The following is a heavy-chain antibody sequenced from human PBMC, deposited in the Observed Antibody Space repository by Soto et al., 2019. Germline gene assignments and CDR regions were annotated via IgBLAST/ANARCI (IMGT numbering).Heavy chain of an antibody. D-gene: IGHD3-22*01. CDR3: ARATYYSDTGGSPPLDY. CDR2: IYYSGSA. V-gene: IGHV4-30-4*01. CDR1: GGSIRSSDYY. J-gene: IGHJ4*02. Sequence: QMQLQESGPGLVKPSQTLSLTCTVSGGSIRSSDYYWTWIRQPPGKGLEWIGYIYYSGSANYNPSLKSRVNISVDMSRNQFSLKLNSVTAADTAVYFCARATYYSDTGGSPPLDYWGQGTLVTVSS.